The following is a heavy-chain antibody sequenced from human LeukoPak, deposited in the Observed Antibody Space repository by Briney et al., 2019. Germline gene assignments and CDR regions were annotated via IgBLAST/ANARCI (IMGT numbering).Heavy chain of an antibody. V-gene: IGHV1-18*01. D-gene: IGHD2-2*01. CDR3: ARTEIVVVPAAYDY. CDR2: ISAYNGNT. J-gene: IGHJ4*02. Sequence: ASVKVSCKASGYTFTSYGISWVRQAPGQGLEWMGWISAYNGNTNYAQKLQGRVTMTTDTSTSTAYMELRSLRSDDTAVYYCARTEIVVVPAAYDYWGQGTLVTVSP. CDR1: GYTFTSYG.